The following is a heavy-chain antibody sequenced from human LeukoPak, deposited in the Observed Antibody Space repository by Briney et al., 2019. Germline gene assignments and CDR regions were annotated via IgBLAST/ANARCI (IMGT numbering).Heavy chain of an antibody. D-gene: IGHD5-18*01. Sequence: ASVKVSCKASGYTFTSYYMHWVRQAPGQGLEWMGIINPSGGSTSYAQKFQGRATMTRDTSTSTVYMELSSLRSEDTAVYYCARDASGQGVDTAMTAPCDYWGQGTLVTVSS. J-gene: IGHJ4*02. V-gene: IGHV1-46*01. CDR3: ARDASGQGVDTAMTAPCDY. CDR2: INPSGGST. CDR1: GYTFTSYY.